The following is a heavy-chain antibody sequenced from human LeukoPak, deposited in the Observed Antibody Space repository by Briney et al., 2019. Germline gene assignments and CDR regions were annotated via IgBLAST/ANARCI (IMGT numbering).Heavy chain of an antibody. D-gene: IGHD6-13*01. J-gene: IGHJ4*02. CDR2: ISSSGSTI. V-gene: IGHV3-48*03. Sequence: GGSLRLSCAASGFTFSSYEMNWVRQAPGKGLEWVSYISSSGSTIYYADSVKGRFTISRDNAKNPLYLQMNSLRAEDTAVYYCARDGHSSSWPFDYWGQGTLVTVSS. CDR3: ARDGHSSSWPFDY. CDR1: GFTFSSYE.